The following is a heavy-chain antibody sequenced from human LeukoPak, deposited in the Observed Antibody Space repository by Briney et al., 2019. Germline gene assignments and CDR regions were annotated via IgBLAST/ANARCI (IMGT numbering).Heavy chain of an antibody. CDR1: GDTFTSYG. Sequence: ASVKVSCKASGDTFTSYGITWVRQAPGQGLEWMGIINPNDGTTSHTQKFQGRVTMTRDTSTSTVYMELSSLRSEDTAVYYCARAPANKYDSRLTEDYWGQGTLVTVSS. J-gene: IGHJ4*02. CDR2: INPNDGTT. D-gene: IGHD3-22*01. V-gene: IGHV1-46*01. CDR3: ARAPANKYDSRLTEDY.